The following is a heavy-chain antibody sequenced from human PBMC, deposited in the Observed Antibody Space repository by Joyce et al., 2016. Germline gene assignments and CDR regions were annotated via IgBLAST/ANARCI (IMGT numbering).Heavy chain of an antibody. CDR3: ARLPVDKYWYFDL. Sequence: QVQLQESGPGLVKPSEILSLSCTVSGGSISSFYWSWIRQPPGKGLEWLGYVSDTGSTIYNPSVKSRVTMSVDTSKNQFSLRLSAVTAADTAVYYCARLPVDKYWYFDLWGRGTLVTVSS. V-gene: IGHV4-59*13. CDR1: GGSISSFY. J-gene: IGHJ2*01. CDR2: VSDTGST. D-gene: IGHD2-2*01.